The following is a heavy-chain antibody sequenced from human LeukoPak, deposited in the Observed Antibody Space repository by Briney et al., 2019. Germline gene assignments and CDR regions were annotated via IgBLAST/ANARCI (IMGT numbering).Heavy chain of an antibody. D-gene: IGHD3-22*01. Sequence: SETLSLTCTVSGGSISSYYWSWIRQPPGKGLEWIGYIYYSGSTNYNPSLKSGVTLSVDTSKHQFPLKLSSVTAGDTAVYYCARAVILDYCGQRTLVTVPS. J-gene: IGHJ4*02. CDR3: ARAVILDY. CDR1: GGSISSYY. V-gene: IGHV4-59*01. CDR2: IYYSGST.